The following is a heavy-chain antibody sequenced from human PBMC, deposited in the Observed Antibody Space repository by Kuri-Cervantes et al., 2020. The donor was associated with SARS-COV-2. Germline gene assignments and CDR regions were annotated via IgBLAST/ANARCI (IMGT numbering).Heavy chain of an antibody. CDR1: GFIFSDYA. Sequence: GESLKISCGASGFIFSDYAMDWVRQAPGKGLEWVAVIWFDGSHKYYADSVKGRFSISRDNSKNMLYLQMNSLRVEDTAVYYCARDLFGWSDGSWMDVWGKGTTVTVSS. J-gene: IGHJ6*04. D-gene: IGHD1-1*01. CDR2: IWFDGSHK. CDR3: ARDLFGWSDGSWMDV. V-gene: IGHV3-33*08.